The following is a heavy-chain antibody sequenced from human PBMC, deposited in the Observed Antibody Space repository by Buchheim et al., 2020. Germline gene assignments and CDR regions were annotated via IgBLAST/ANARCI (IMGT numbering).Heavy chain of an antibody. Sequence: QLQLQESGPGLVKPSETLSLTCTVSGGSISSSSYYWGWIRQPPGKGLEWIGEIYHSGSTNYNPSLKSRVTISVDKSKNEFSLKLSSVTAADTAVYYCATILGGCSSTSCYLLHWGQGTL. CDR1: GGSISSSSYY. J-gene: IGHJ4*02. D-gene: IGHD2-2*01. CDR2: IYHSGST. V-gene: IGHV4-39*07. CDR3: ATILGGCSSTSCYLLH.